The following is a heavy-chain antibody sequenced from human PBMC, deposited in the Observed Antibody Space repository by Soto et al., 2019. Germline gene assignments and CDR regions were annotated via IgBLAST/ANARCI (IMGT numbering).Heavy chain of an antibody. CDR3: ARAPILVSVTLHENYLDS. J-gene: IGHJ4*02. CDR1: GGTFSNSG. D-gene: IGHD2-21*02. CDR2: PIPIFDTT. V-gene: IGHV1-69*01. Sequence: QLHLVQSGAEVKKPGSSLKVSCKASGGTFSNSGISWVRQPPGQGLVWMGGPIPIFDTTNYAQKLQGRITIIADESTKTVYMELSNRRSADAGVYYCARAPILVSVTLHENYLDSWGQGTLVTVSS.